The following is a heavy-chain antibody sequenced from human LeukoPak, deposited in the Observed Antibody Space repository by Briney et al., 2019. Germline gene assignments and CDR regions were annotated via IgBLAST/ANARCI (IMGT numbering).Heavy chain of an antibody. D-gene: IGHD1-26*01. CDR3: ARAGIVGATRHFDY. CDR1: GGSISSGGYY. Sequence: PSETLSLTCTVSGGSISSGGYYWSWIRQHPGKGLEWIGYIYYSGSTYYNPSLKSRVTISVDTSKNQFSLKLSSVTAADTAVYYCARAGIVGATRHFDYWGQGTLVTVSS. J-gene: IGHJ4*02. V-gene: IGHV4-31*03. CDR2: IYYSGST.